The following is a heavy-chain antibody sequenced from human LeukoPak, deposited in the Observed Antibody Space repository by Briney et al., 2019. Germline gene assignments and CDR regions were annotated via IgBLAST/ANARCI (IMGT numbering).Heavy chain of an antibody. V-gene: IGHV1-46*01. CDR2: ITASGGGT. D-gene: IGHD3-10*01. CDR1: GYTFTSYY. J-gene: IGHJ4*02. CDR3: ARDVFGLDY. Sequence: ASVKVSCKASGYTFTSYYLHWVRQAPGQGLEWMGLITASGGGTTYAQKIQGRVSMTRDTSSSTVYMELTSLRSEDTAVYYCARDVFGLDYWGQGTLVTVSS.